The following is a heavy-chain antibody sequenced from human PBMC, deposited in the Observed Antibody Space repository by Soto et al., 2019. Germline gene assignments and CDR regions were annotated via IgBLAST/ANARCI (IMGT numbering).Heavy chain of an antibody. CDR3: ARWYYDFWSGYHLGLWYFDL. V-gene: IGHV3-74*01. Sequence: LRLSFAASGXTFSSYWMHWVRQAPGKGLVWVSRINSDGSSTSYADSVKGRFTISRDNAKNTLYLQMNSLRAEDTAVYYCARWYYDFWSGYHLGLWYFDLWGRGTLVTVSS. D-gene: IGHD3-3*01. J-gene: IGHJ2*01. CDR1: GXTFSSYW. CDR2: INSDGSST.